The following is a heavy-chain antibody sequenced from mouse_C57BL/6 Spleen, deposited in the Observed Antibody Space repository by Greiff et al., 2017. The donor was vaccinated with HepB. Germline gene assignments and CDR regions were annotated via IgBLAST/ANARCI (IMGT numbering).Heavy chain of an antibody. CDR1: GYTFTSYW. J-gene: IGHJ4*01. D-gene: IGHD3-3*01. V-gene: IGHV1-64*01. Sequence: VQLQQPGAELVKPGASVKLSCKASGYTFTSYWMHWVKQRPGQGLEWIGMIHPNSGSTNYNEKFKSKATLTVDKSSSTAYMQLSSLTSEDSAVYYCARKELGQGYYAMDYWGLGTSVTVSS. CDR2: IHPNSGST. CDR3: ARKELGQGYYAMDY.